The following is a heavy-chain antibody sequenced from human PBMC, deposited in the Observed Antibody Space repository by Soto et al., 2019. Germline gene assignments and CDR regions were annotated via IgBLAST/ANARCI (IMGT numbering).Heavy chain of an antibody. CDR2: SYNSGST. Sequence: QVQLQESGPGLVKPSQTLSLTCTVSGGSISSGGYFWNWIRQHPGKGLEWIGYSYNSGSTYYNPYLMSRVTISVDTSKNQFSLKLSSVTAADTAVYYCAIDGQYYYEQNEAVDIWGQGTMVTVSS. V-gene: IGHV4-31*03. J-gene: IGHJ3*02. CDR1: GGSISSGGYF. D-gene: IGHD3-22*01. CDR3: AIDGQYYYEQNEAVDI.